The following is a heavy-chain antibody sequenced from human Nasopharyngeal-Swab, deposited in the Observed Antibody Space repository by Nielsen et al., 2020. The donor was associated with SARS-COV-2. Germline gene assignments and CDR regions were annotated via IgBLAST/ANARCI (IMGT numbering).Heavy chain of an antibody. CDR1: GFTFDDYD. D-gene: IGHD3-10*01. Sequence: GGSLRLSCAASGFTFDDYDMHWVRQAPGKGLEWVSGISWNSGSIGYADSVKGRFTISRDNAKNSLYLQMNSLRAEDTALYYCAKDIRAGDYGSGSSYDYWGQGTLVTVSS. J-gene: IGHJ4*02. V-gene: IGHV3-9*01. CDR2: ISWNSGSI. CDR3: AKDIRAGDYGSGSSYDY.